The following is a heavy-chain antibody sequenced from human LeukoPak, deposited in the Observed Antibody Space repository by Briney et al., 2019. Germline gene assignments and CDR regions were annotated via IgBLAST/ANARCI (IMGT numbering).Heavy chain of an antibody. V-gene: IGHV4-38-2*02. CDR1: GYSLSSGYY. J-gene: IGHJ4*02. CDR2: IYHSGST. CDR3: ARYLSGSDGAGGNYIDY. Sequence: PSETLSLTCTVSGYSLSSGYYWGGIRQPPGKGLEWIGSIYHSGSTYYNPPLKSRATIPVDTPKNQYSLKLSSVTAADTAVYYCARYLSGSDGAGGNYIDYWGQGTLVTVSS. D-gene: IGHD1-26*01.